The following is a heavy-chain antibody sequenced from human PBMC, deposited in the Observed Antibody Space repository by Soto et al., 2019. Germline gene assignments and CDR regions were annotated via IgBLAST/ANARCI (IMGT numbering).Heavy chain of an antibody. CDR3: ARDREVYCSGGSCYSNWFDP. CDR2: TYYRSKWYN. V-gene: IGHV6-1*01. Sequence: PSQTLSLTCAISGDSVSSNSAAWNWIRQSPSRGLEWLGRTYYRSKWYNDYAVSVKSRITINPDTSKNQFSLQLNSVTPEDTAVYYCARDREVYCSGGSCYSNWFDPWGQGTLVTVSS. D-gene: IGHD2-15*01. CDR1: GDSVSSNSAA. J-gene: IGHJ5*02.